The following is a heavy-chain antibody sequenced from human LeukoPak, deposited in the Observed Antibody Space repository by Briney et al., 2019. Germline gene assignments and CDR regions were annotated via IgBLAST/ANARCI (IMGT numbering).Heavy chain of an antibody. J-gene: IGHJ6*02. D-gene: IGHD6-13*01. CDR3: ASGQASGSSWYPTYYGMDV. V-gene: IGHV4-59*08. CDR2: IYYSGST. CDR1: GGSISSYY. Sequence: ETLSLTCTVSGGSISSYYWSWIRQPPGKGLEWIGYIYYSGSTNYNPSLKSRVTISVDTSKNQFSLKLSSVTAADTAEYYCASGQASGSSWYPTYYGMDVWGQGTTVTVSS.